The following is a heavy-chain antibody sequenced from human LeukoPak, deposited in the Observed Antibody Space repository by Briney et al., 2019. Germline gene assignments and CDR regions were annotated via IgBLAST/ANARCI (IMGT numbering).Heavy chain of an antibody. CDR2: INHSGST. V-gene: IGHV4-34*01. CDR1: GGSFSGYY. Sequence: PSETLSLTCAVHGGSFSGYYWSWIRQPPGKGLEWIGEINHSGSTNYNPSLKSRVTISVDTSKNQFSLKLSSVTAADTAVYYCARGKIAVAGSYYYYYYGMDVWGQGTTVTVSS. CDR3: ARGKIAVAGSYYYYYYGMDV. J-gene: IGHJ6*02. D-gene: IGHD6-19*01.